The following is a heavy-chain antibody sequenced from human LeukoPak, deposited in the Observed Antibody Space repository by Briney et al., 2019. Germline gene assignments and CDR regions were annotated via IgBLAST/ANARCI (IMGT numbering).Heavy chain of an antibody. CDR3: AHTLRVGYCSGGSCYYQYYYFDY. CDR1: GFSLDTSGVG. V-gene: IGHV2-5*02. Sequence: SGPTLVNPTQTLMLTCTFTGFSLDTSGVGVGWIRQPPGKALESLALITWDDDKRYSPSLKSRLTITKDTSKNQVVLTMTDMDPVDTATYSCAHTLRVGYCSGGSCYYQYYYFDYSGQGVLVTVSS. D-gene: IGHD2-15*01. CDR2: ITWDDDK. J-gene: IGHJ4*02.